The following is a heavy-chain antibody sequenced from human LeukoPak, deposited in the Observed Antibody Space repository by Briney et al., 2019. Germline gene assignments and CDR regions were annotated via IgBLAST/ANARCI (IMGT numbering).Heavy chain of an antibody. CDR1: GYSISSAYY. V-gene: IGHV4-38-2*01. D-gene: IGHD6-19*01. CDR3: ATLPGEGSGLYYFDY. CDR2: IYHSGIT. Sequence: SETLSLTCAVSGYSISSAYYWGWIRQTPGKGLEWIGSIYHSGITYYNPSLESRVTTSLDTSKNKFSLKLSSVTAADTAVYYCATLPGEGSGLYYFDYLVEGSLV. J-gene: IGHJ4*02.